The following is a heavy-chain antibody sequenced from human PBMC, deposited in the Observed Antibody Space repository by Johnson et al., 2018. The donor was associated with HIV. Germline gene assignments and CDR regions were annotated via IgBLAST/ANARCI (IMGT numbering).Heavy chain of an antibody. D-gene: IGHD6-6*01. Sequence: AQLVESGGGLVQPGGSLRLSCAASGFTFSSFEMHWVRLATGKSLEWVSAIGTAGDTYYPGSVKGRFTISRENAKNSLYLQMNSLRAEDTAVYHCARDRASSSTSDAFDIWGQGTMVTVSS. CDR2: IGTAGDT. CDR3: ARDRASSSTSDAFDI. J-gene: IGHJ3*02. CDR1: GFTFSSFE. V-gene: IGHV3-13*01.